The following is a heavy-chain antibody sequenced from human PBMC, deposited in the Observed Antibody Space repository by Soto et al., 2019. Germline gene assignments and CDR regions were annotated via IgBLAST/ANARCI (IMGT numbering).Heavy chain of an antibody. CDR2: ISWNSNTI. V-gene: IGHV3-9*01. J-gene: IGHJ4*02. CDR1: GFTVDNYA. Sequence: GGSLRLSCADSGFTVDNYAMHWVRQAPGKGLEWVSGISWNSNTIAYADSVKGRFTISRDNAKNSLYLQMNSLRAEDTAFYYCAKDTGPNWGQGTLVTVSS. CDR3: AKDTGPN.